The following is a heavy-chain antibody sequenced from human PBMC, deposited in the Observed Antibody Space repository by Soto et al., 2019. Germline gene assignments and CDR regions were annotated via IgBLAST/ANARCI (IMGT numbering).Heavy chain of an antibody. V-gene: IGHV3-15*01. J-gene: IGHJ3*02. Sequence: GGSLRLSCAASGFTFSNAWMSWVRQAPGKGLEWVGRIKSKTVGGTTDYAAPVKGRFTISRDDSKNTLYLQMNSLKTEDTAVYYCTTRNPGYCSSTSCRGAFDIWGQGTMVTVSS. D-gene: IGHD2-2*01. CDR1: GFTFSNAW. CDR2: IKSKTVGGTT. CDR3: TTRNPGYCSSTSCRGAFDI.